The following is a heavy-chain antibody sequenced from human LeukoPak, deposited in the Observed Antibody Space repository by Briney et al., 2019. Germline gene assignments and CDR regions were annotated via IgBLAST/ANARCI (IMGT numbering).Heavy chain of an antibody. CDR2: ISSGSSAI. CDR1: GFTFTTYS. V-gene: IGHV3-21*01. J-gene: IGHJ6*03. D-gene: IGHD2-2*01. Sequence: GGSLRLSCEASGFTFTTYSMTWVRQAPGKGLEWVSIISSGSSAIFSADALKGRFTISRDNSNNTVYLQMNNLRPEDTAVFYCARGQGYESYYYMDVWGKGTTVSVSS. CDR3: ARGQGYESYYYMDV.